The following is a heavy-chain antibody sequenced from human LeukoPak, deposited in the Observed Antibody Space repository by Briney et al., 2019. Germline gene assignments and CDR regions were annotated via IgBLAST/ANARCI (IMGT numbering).Heavy chain of an antibody. Sequence: GGSLRLSCAASGFTVSSNYMSWVRQAPGKGLEWVSVIYSGGSTYYADSVKGRFTISRDNSKDTLYLQMNSLRAEDTAVYYCARETYYYGMDVWGQGTTVTVSS. CDR3: ARETYYYGMDV. CDR1: GFTVSSNY. V-gene: IGHV3-53*01. J-gene: IGHJ6*02. CDR2: IYSGGST.